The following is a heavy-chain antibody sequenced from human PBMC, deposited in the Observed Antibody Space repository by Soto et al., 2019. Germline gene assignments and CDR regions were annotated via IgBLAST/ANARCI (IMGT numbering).Heavy chain of an antibody. CDR1: GFTFSDYY. J-gene: IGHJ5*02. D-gene: IGHD2-21*02. CDR3: ARDPREDRLSPMGDSNWFDP. Sequence: GGSLRLSCAASGFTFSDYYMSWIRQAPGKGLEWVSYISSSGSTIYYADSVKGRFTISRDNAKNSLYLQMNSLRAEDTAVYYCARDPREDRLSPMGDSNWFDPWGQGTLVTVSS. V-gene: IGHV3-11*01. CDR2: ISSSGSTI.